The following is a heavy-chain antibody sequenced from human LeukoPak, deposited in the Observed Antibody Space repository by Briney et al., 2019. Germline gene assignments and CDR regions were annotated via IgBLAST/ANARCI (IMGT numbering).Heavy chain of an antibody. Sequence: ASVKVSCKASGYTFTSYGISWVRQAPGQGIEWMGWISAYDGNTNYAQKLQGRVTMTTDTSTSTAYMELRSLRSDDTAVYYCARPRTMVRGVIRFFGDAFDIWGQGTMVTVSS. D-gene: IGHD3-10*01. CDR3: ARPRTMVRGVIRFFGDAFDI. CDR1: GYTFTSYG. J-gene: IGHJ3*02. CDR2: ISAYDGNT. V-gene: IGHV1-18*01.